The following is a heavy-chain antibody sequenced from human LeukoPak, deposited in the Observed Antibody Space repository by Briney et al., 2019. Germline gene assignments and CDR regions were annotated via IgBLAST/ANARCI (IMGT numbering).Heavy chain of an antibody. CDR3: ARGRGASRYYYDSSGFYYFDH. CDR2: ISAYNGNT. CDR1: GYTFTSYG. J-gene: IGHJ4*02. V-gene: IGHV1-18*01. Sequence: ASVKVSCKASGYTFTSYGISWVRQAPGQGLEWMGWISAYNGNTNYAQKLQGRVTMTTDTSTSTAYMELRSLRSDDTAVYYCARGRGASRYYYDSSGFYYFDHWGQGTLVTVSS. D-gene: IGHD3-22*01.